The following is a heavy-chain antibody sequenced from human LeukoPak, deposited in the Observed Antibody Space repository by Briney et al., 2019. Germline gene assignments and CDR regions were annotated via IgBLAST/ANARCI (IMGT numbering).Heavy chain of an antibody. J-gene: IGHJ4*02. Sequence: PGGSLRLSCAASGFTFSNFWLHWVRQAPGKGLERVSRITSDGSNINYANSVQGRFTISRDNAKNTLYLQMNSLRAEDTAAYYCARGGHSSFDYWGQGALVTVSS. CDR3: ARGGHSSFDY. D-gene: IGHD3-16*01. CDR1: GFTFSNFW. CDR2: ITSDGSNI. V-gene: IGHV3-74*01.